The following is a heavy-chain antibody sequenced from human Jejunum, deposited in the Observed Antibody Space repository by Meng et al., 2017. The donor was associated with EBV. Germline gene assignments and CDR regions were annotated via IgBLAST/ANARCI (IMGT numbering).Heavy chain of an antibody. D-gene: IGHD4-11*01. J-gene: IGHJ4*02. V-gene: IGHV4-4*02. CDR2: MHPGGST. CDR3: AKSNDYSLNS. Sequence: QVALQESGPGLVKPSGTPSLTCAVSGDSTSSSHWWSWVRQPPGKGLEWIGEMHPGGSTNYNPSLKSRVTISVDNSKNQFSLKLTSVTAADTAVYYCAKSNDYSLNSWGQGTLVTVSS. CDR1: GDSTSSSHW.